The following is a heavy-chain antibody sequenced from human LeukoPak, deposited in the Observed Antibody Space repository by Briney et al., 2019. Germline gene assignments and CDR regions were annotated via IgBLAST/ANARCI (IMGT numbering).Heavy chain of an antibody. J-gene: IGHJ4*02. D-gene: IGHD3-22*01. V-gene: IGHV4-4*07. CDR3: ARDGYYFDSSGYYF. CDR2: IYTSGNT. CDR1: GGSLSSYY. Sequence: SETLSLTCTVSGGSLSSYYWSWIRQPAGKGLEWIGHIYTSGNTNYNPSLKSRVTMSVDTSKNQFSLKLRSVTAADTAVYYCARDGYYFDSSGYYFWGQGTLVTVSS.